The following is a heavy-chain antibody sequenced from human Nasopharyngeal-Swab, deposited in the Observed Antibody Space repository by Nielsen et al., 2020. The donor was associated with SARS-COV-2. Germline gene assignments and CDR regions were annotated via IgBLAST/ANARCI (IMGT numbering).Heavy chain of an antibody. V-gene: IGHV6-1*01. CDR1: GDSVSRSCPA. CDR2: TYYRSKLYN. J-gene: IGHJ6*03. CDR3: ARARGAYGDYYYYYYSDV. Sequence: SQTLSLSCGISGDSVSRSCPAWNWIRQSPSRGLECLRRTYYRSKLYNDYAASVKSQITIIPDTSKNQFSLHLNSVTPEDSAVYYCARARGAYGDYYYYYYSDVWGKGTTVTVSS. D-gene: IGHD4-17*01.